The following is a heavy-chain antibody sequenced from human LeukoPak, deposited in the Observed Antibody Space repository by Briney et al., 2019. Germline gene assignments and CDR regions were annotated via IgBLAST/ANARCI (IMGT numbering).Heavy chain of an antibody. V-gene: IGHV3-23*01. J-gene: IGHJ5*02. CDR2: ISGSGGST. D-gene: IGHD6-13*01. CDR1: GFTFSSYA. Sequence: GGSLRLSCAASGFTFSSYAMSWVRQAPGKGLEWVSAISGSGGSTYYADSVKGRFTISRDNSKNTLYLRMNSLRAEDTAVYYCATCKIAAAGTRWFDPWGQGTLVTVSS. CDR3: ATCKIAAAGTRWFDP.